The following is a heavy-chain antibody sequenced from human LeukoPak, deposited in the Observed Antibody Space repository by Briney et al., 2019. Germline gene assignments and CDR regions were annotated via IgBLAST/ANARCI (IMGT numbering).Heavy chain of an antibody. CDR3: AKGRGYCSSTSCPHHFDY. CDR2: ISGSGGST. J-gene: IGHJ4*02. CDR1: GFTFSSYS. D-gene: IGHD2-2*01. Sequence: GGSLRLSCAASGFTFSSYSMNWVRQAPGKGLEWVSAISGSGGSTYYADSVKGRFTISRDNSKNTLYLQMNSLRAEDTAVYYCAKGRGYCSSTSCPHHFDYWGQGTLVTVSS. V-gene: IGHV3-23*01.